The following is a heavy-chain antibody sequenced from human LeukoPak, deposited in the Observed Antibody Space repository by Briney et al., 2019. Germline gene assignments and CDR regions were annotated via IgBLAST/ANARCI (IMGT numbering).Heavy chain of an antibody. CDR3: AARDGGDYPYFDY. J-gene: IGHJ4*02. CDR1: GFTVGRKH. CDR2: IYTGGNT. V-gene: IGHV3-66*01. Sequence: GGSLRLSCAASGFTVGRKHMTWVRQAPGKGLRWISFIYTGGNTYYSDSVKGRFTVSRDTSKNTLYLQMDSLRDEDTGVYRCAARDGGDYPYFDYWGPGTLVTVSS. D-gene: IGHD4-17*01.